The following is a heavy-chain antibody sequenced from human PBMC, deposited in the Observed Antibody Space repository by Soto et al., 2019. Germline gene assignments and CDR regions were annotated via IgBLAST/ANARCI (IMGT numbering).Heavy chain of an antibody. J-gene: IGHJ4*02. D-gene: IGHD2-21*02. CDR1: GDAITGGSYY. Sequence: SGALSLTCTVTGDAITGGSYYWGWIRQPPGNGLVCIGSIYYSGSTYNNPSLRSRVSMSIDTAKDQFSLKLKSVTAADTALYFCARQRTSVVTQAYFDVWGPGSLVTVSS. CDR3: ARQRTSVVTQAYFDV. CDR2: IYYSGST. V-gene: IGHV4-39*01.